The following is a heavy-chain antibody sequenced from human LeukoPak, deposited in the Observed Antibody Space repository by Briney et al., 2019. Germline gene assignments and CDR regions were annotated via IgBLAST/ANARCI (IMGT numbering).Heavy chain of an antibody. CDR2: INPSGGST. CDR1: GYTFTSYY. Sequence: ASVKVSCKASGYTFTSYYMHWVRQAPGQGLEWMGIINPSGGSTSYAQKFQGRVTVTRDTSTSTVYMELSSLRSEDTAVYYCARGGRSSGYYWRFDYWGQGTLVTVSS. CDR3: ARGGRSSGYYWRFDY. J-gene: IGHJ4*02. D-gene: IGHD3-22*01. V-gene: IGHV1-46*01.